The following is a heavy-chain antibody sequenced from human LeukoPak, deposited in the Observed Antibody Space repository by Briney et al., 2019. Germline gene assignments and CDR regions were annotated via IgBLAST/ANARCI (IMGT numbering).Heavy chain of an antibody. CDR2: SYYNGNT. Sequence: SETLSLTCTVSGGSITNYYWSWIRQPPGKGLEWIGFSYYNGNTNYNPSLKSRVTMSVDTSKNQFSLKLSSVTAADTAVYYCARAWLGHLHDYWGQGTLVTVSS. V-gene: IGHV4-59*12. CDR1: GGSITNYY. CDR3: ARAWLGHLHDY. D-gene: IGHD6-19*01. J-gene: IGHJ4*02.